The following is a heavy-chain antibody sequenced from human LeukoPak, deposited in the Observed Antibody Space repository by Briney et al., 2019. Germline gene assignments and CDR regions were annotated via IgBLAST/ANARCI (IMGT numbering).Heavy chain of an antibody. J-gene: IGHJ4*02. Sequence: GGSLRLSCAASGFSFSNYAMSWVRQAPGKGLEWVSLIVSSSGSTFYADSVRGRFTISRDNSKNTLYLQMNSLRAEDTAVYYCAKQPNYYDSSGRDYWGQGTLVTVSS. CDR2: IVSSSGST. V-gene: IGHV3-23*01. CDR1: GFSFSNYA. D-gene: IGHD3-22*01. CDR3: AKQPNYYDSSGRDY.